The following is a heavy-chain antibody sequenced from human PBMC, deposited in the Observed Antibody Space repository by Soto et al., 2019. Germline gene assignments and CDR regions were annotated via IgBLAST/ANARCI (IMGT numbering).Heavy chain of an antibody. D-gene: IGHD3-10*01. Sequence: SETLSLTCTVSGGSISSSSYYWGWIRQPPGKGLEWIGSIYYSGSTYYNPSLKSRVTISVDTSKNQFSLKLSSVTAADTAVYYCARRTMVRGVIAAEFDYWGQGTLVTVSS. CDR2: IYYSGST. V-gene: IGHV4-39*01. J-gene: IGHJ4*02. CDR3: ARRTMVRGVIAAEFDY. CDR1: GGSISSSSYY.